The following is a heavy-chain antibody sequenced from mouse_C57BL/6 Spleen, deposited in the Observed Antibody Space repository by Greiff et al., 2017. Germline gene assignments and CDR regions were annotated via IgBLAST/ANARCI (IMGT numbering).Heavy chain of an antibody. J-gene: IGHJ2*01. CDR2: IYPRSGNT. D-gene: IGHD2-1*01. Sequence: VKLMESGAELARPGASVKLSCKASGYTFTSYGISWVKQRTGQGLEWIGEIYPRSGNTYYNEKFKGKATLTADKSSSTAYMELRSLTSEDSAVYFCARGGGNYVYYFDYWGQGTTLTVSS. CDR1: GYTFTSYG. V-gene: IGHV1-81*01. CDR3: ARGGGNYVYYFDY.